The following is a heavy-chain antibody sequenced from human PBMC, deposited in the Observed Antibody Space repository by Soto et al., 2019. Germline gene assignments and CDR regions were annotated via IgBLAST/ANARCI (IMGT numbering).Heavy chain of an antibody. J-gene: IGHJ5*02. CDR3: AKDSPEYSSGWYGWFDP. CDR2: ISGSGGST. Sequence: PGGSLRLSCAASGFTFSSYAMSWGRQAPGKGLEWVSAISGSGGSTYYADSVKGRFTISRDNSKNTLYLQMNSLRAEDTAVYYCAKDSPEYSSGWYGWFDPWGQGTLVTVSS. CDR1: GFTFSSYA. V-gene: IGHV3-23*01. D-gene: IGHD6-19*01.